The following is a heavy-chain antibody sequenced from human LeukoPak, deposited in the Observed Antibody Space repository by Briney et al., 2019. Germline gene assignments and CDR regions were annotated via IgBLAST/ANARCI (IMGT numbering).Heavy chain of an antibody. CDR1: GLTFSYYW. CDR2: INSDGRRA. CDR3: AREGGYDPFEY. D-gene: IGHD5-12*01. Sequence: PGRSLRLSCAAYGLTFSYYWMQWVRQAPGKGLVWVSRINSDGRRASYADSVKGRFTLSRDNAKDTLYLRMNSLRAEDTAVYACAREGGYDPFEYWGQGTLVTVSS. V-gene: IGHV3-74*01. J-gene: IGHJ4*02.